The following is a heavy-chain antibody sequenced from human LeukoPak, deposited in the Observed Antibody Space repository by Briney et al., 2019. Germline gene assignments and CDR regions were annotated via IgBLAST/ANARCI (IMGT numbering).Heavy chain of an antibody. Sequence: PSETLSLTCTVSGASISDHYWSWIRQPAGKGLEWVGRVHTSGSSDYNPSLKSRITMSVDTSRNQFSLKLTSVTAPDTAVYYCARDLSFVGGNDDYSVCDAFDTWGQGTMVTVSS. CDR1: GASISDHY. J-gene: IGHJ3*02. D-gene: IGHD4-23*01. CDR2: VHTSGSS. V-gene: IGHV4-4*07. CDR3: ARDLSFVGGNDDYSVCDAFDT.